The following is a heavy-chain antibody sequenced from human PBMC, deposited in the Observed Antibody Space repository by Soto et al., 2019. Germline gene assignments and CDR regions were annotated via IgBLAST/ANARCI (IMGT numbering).Heavy chain of an antibody. D-gene: IGHD6-19*01. J-gene: IGHJ6*02. CDR1: GYSFTSYW. Sequence: GESLKISCKGSGYSFTSYWIGWVRQMPGKGLEWMGIIYPGDSDTRYSPSFQGQVTISADKSISTAYLQWGSLKASDTAMYYCATNPGYSSGWAYYYYGMDVWGQGTTVTVSS. CDR2: IYPGDSDT. CDR3: ATNPGYSSGWAYYYYGMDV. V-gene: IGHV5-51*01.